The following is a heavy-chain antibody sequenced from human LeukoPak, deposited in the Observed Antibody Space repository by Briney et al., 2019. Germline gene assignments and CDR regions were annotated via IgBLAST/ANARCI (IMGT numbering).Heavy chain of an antibody. D-gene: IGHD2-21*02. CDR2: IYHGGST. V-gene: IGHV4-38-2*02. CDR1: GYSISRGYY. Sequence: SETLSRTCTVSGYSISRGYYWGWIRQSPGKGLEWIGGIYHGGSTYYNPSLRSRVIVSVDTSKNHFSLKMSSVTAADTAVYYCARDLASCAGDCYSDGFDYWGQGALVTVSS. J-gene: IGHJ4*02. CDR3: ARDLASCAGDCYSDGFDY.